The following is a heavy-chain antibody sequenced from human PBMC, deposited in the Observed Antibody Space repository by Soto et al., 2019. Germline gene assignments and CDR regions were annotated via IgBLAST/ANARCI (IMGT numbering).Heavy chain of an antibody. J-gene: IGHJ5*02. CDR1: GYSFTSYW. V-gene: IGHV5-10-1*01. CDR2: IDPSDSYT. D-gene: IGHD6-6*01. Sequence: SLKISCKGSGYSFTSYWISWVRQMPGKGLEWMGRIDPSDSYTNYSPSFQGHVTISGDKSISTAYLQWNSLKASDAAIYYCARHADSSSPNWFDPWGPGTLVTVSS. CDR3: ARHADSSSPNWFDP.